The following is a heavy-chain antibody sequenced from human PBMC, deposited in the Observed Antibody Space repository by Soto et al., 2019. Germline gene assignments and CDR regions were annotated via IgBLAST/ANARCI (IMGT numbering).Heavy chain of an antibody. CDR3: ARGLRIAARLPGPFDI. V-gene: IGHV1-8*01. D-gene: IGHD6-6*01. CDR1: GYTFTSYD. J-gene: IGHJ3*02. Sequence: QVQLVQSGAEVKKPGASVKVSCKASGYTFTSYDINWVRQATGQGLEWMGWMNPNSGNTGYAQKFQGRVTMTRNTSISTAYMELSSLRSEDTAVYYCARGLRIAARLPGPFDIWGQGTMVTVSS. CDR2: MNPNSGNT.